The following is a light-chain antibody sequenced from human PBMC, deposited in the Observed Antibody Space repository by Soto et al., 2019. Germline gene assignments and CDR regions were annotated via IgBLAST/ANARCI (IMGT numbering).Light chain of an antibody. CDR1: SSDVGGYNY. CDR3: SSYTSSSVV. Sequence: QSALTQPASVSGSPGQSITISCTGTSSDVGGYNYVSWYQQHPGKAPKLMIYEVSNRPSGVSNRFSGSKSGNTASLTISGLQAEDAAYYYCSSYTSSSVVFGGGTKLTVL. CDR2: EVS. V-gene: IGLV2-14*01. J-gene: IGLJ2*01.